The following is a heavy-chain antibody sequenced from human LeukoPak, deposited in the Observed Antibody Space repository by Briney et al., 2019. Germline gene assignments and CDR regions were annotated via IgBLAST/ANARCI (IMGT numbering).Heavy chain of an antibody. CDR2: IYYSGNT. CDR1: GGSISSDY. V-gene: IGHV4-59*01. Sequence: PSETLSLTCTVSGGSISSDYWSWIRQPPGKGLEWIGYIYYSGNTNYNPSLKSRVTISVDTSKNQFSLKLSSVTAADTVVYYCARFNVPAPGRIDYWGQGTLVTVSS. CDR3: ARFNVPAPGRIDY. J-gene: IGHJ4*02. D-gene: IGHD2-2*01.